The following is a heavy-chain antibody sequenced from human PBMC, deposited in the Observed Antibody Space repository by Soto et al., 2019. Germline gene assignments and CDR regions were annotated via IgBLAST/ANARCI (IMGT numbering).Heavy chain of an antibody. CDR3: ARVRYCSSTSCYEGGFWFDP. CDR1: GFTVSSNY. Sequence: GGSLRLACAASGFTVSSNYMSWVRQAPGKGLEWVSVIYSGGSTYYADSVKGRFTISRHNSKNTLYLQMNSLRAEDTAVYYCARVRYCSSTSCYEGGFWFDPWGQGTLVTVSS. V-gene: IGHV3-53*04. J-gene: IGHJ5*02. CDR2: IYSGGST. D-gene: IGHD2-2*01.